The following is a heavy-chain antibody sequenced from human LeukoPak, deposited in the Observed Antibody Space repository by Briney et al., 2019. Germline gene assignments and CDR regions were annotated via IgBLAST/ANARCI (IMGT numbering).Heavy chain of an antibody. Sequence: PGGSLRLSCSVSGFTFSNAWMTWVRQTPGKGLFWVGRIKSRSRGAATDYAPLVNGRFTISRDDSKNILFLQMNSLKTEDTGLYYCTTRGNSSGGVVDYWGRGTLVTVSS. J-gene: IGHJ4*02. V-gene: IGHV3-15*01. D-gene: IGHD6-6*01. CDR3: TTRGNSSGGVVDY. CDR2: IKSRSRGAAT. CDR1: GFTFSNAW.